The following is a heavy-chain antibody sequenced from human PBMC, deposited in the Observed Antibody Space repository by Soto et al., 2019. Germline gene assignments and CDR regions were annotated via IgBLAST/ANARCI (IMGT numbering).Heavy chain of an antibody. CDR1: GFIISSHA. V-gene: IGHV3-30*03. CDR3: ASWGGIASAAYDGSLAPYNY. D-gene: IGHD2-2*01. J-gene: IGHJ4*02. CDR2: ISYDGNNK. Sequence: QVQLVESGGGVVQPGGSLRLSCAVSGFIISSHAMHWVRQAPGKGLEWVAVISYDGNNKFYADSVKGRFTISRDNSKNTLYLQVNSVRDEDTAVYYCASWGGIASAAYDGSLAPYNYWGQGTLVTVSS.